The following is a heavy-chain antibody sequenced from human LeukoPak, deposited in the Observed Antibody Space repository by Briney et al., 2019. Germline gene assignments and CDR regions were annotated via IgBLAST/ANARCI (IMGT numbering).Heavy chain of an antibody. CDR2: IIPIFGTA. CDR3: ARKVLGYCSSTSCYHNAFDI. J-gene: IGHJ3*02. D-gene: IGHD2-2*01. V-gene: IGHV1-69*13. Sequence: GASVKVSCKASGYTFTSYAISWVRQAPGQGLEWMGGIIPIFGTANYAQKFQGRVTITADESTSTAYMELSSLRSEDTAVYYCARKVLGYCSSTSCYHNAFDIWGQGTMVTVSS. CDR1: GYTFTSYA.